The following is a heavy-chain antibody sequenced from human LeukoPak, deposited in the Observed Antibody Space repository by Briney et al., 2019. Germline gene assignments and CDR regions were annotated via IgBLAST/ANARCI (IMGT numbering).Heavy chain of an antibody. CDR1: GFTVSTNS. D-gene: IGHD1-26*01. CDR2: IYSDNT. CDR3: AKDTAPLGATKEFDH. J-gene: IGHJ4*02. V-gene: IGHV3-53*01. Sequence: GGSLRLSCTVSGFTVSTNSMSWVRQAPGKGLEWVSFIYSDNTHYSDSVKGRFTISRDNSKNTLYLQMNSLRAEDTAVYYCAKDTAPLGATKEFDHWGQGTLVTVSS.